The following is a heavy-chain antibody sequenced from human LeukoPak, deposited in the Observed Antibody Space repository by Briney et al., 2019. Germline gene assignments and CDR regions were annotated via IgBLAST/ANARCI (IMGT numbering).Heavy chain of an antibody. CDR1: GGSFSGYY. V-gene: IGHV4-34*01. J-gene: IGHJ6*02. CDR3: ARGTVASEDYYYYYGMDV. D-gene: IGHD4-23*01. CDR2: INHSGST. Sequence: ASETLSLTCAVYGGSFSGYYWSWIRQPPGKGLEWIGEINHSGSTNYNPSLKSRVTISVDTSKNQFSLKLSSVTAADTAVYYCARGTVASEDYYYYYGMDVWGQGTTVTVSS.